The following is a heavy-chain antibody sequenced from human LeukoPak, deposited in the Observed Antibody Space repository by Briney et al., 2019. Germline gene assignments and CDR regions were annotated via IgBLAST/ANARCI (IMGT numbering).Heavy chain of an antibody. V-gene: IGHV3-23*01. D-gene: IGHD3-10*01. Sequence: PGGSLRLSCAASGFTFSSYGMSWVRQAPGKGLEWVSAISGSGGSTYYADSVKGRFTISRDNAKNSLYLQMNSLRAEDTAVYYCARDVLLWFGELSGWGQGTLVTVSS. CDR3: ARDVLLWFGELSG. CDR1: GFTFSSYG. J-gene: IGHJ4*02. CDR2: ISGSGGST.